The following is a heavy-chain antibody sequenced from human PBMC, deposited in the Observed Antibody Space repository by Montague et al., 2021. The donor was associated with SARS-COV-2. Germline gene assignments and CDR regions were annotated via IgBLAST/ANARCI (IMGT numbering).Heavy chain of an antibody. Sequence: SLRLSWAASGFTFDDYVMHWVRQAPGKGLEWVSGIGWRSGSIGYADSVKGRFTISRDNAKNSLYLQMNSLRAEDTALYHCAKGQKIQWLVFNSAPDWFDPWGQGTLVTVSS. J-gene: IGHJ5*02. CDR1: GFTFDDYV. D-gene: IGHD5-12*01. V-gene: IGHV3-9*01. CDR2: IGWRSGSI. CDR3: AKGQKIQWLVFNSAPDWFDP.